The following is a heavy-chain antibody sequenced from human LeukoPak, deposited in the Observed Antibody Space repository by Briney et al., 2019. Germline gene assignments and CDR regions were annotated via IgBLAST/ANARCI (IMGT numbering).Heavy chain of an antibody. CDR2: INRDGSEK. V-gene: IGHV3-7*03. D-gene: IGHD3-3*01. Sequence: GGSLRLSCVVSGFTLSSCWMMWVRQAPGEGLEWMTNINRDGSEKNYVDSVKGRFTITRDNAENSLYLQMNSLKVEDSAIYYCATYDSWSGYNIAYWGQGTLVTVSS. CDR1: GFTLSSCW. J-gene: IGHJ4*02. CDR3: ATYDSWSGYNIAY.